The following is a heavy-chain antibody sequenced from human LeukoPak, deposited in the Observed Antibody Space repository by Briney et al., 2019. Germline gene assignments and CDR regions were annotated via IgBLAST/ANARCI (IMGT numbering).Heavy chain of an antibody. J-gene: IGHJ4*02. CDR2: ISWNSGSI. CDR3: TKGRSGSSSPFDY. Sequence: GGSLRLSCAASGFTFDDYAMHWVRQAPGKGLEWVSGISWNSGSIGYADSVKGRFTISRDNAKNSLYLQMNGLRAEDTALYYCTKGRSGSSSPFDYWGQGTLVTVSS. D-gene: IGHD1-26*01. V-gene: IGHV3-9*01. CDR1: GFTFDDYA.